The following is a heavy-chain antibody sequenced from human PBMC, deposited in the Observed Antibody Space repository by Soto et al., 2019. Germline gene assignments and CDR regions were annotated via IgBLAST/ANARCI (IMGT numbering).Heavy chain of an antibody. J-gene: IGHJ4*02. CDR3: ASESGSTYGYFDH. CDR1: GGSVTSDEDY. CDR2: ISNSGST. V-gene: IGHV4-30-4*01. Sequence: SETLSLTCTVSGGSVTSDEDYWTWIRQSPGKGLEWIGYISNSGSTGYNPSLKTRLSMSVDRSKNQFTLRLTSVTAADTAVYFCASESGSTYGYFDHWGQGTQVTVSS. D-gene: IGHD5-18*01.